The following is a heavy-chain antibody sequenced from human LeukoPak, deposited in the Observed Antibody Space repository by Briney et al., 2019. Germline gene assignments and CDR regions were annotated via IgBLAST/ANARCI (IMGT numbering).Heavy chain of an antibody. Sequence: PGGSLRLSCAASGFIFSKYWMSWVRQAPGKGLEWVSGISGSSGSTYYADSVKGRFTISRDNSKNTLYLQMNSLRAEDTAVYYCAKSSPYYYDSGSYPDYWGQGTLVTVSS. D-gene: IGHD3-10*01. CDR2: ISGSSGST. V-gene: IGHV3-23*01. CDR3: AKSSPYYYDSGSYPDY. J-gene: IGHJ4*02. CDR1: GFIFSKYW.